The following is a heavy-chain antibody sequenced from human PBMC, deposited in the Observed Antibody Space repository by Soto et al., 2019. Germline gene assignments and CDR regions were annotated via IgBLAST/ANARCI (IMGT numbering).Heavy chain of an antibody. J-gene: IGHJ3*02. CDR1: GGSISSGGYS. D-gene: IGHD3-22*01. CDR3: ARESPYYYDSSGYSGYGAFDI. Sequence: SETLSLTCAFSGGSISSGGYSWSWIRQPPGKGLEWIGYIYHSGSTYYNPSLKSRVTISVDRSKNQFSLKLSSVTAADTAVYYCARESPYYYDSSGYSGYGAFDIWGQGTMVTVSS. CDR2: IYHSGST. V-gene: IGHV4-30-2*01.